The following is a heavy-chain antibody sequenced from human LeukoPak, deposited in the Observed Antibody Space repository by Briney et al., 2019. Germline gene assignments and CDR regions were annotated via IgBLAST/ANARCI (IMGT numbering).Heavy chain of an antibody. CDR2: ISNDGSRK. Sequence: GGFLRLSCAASGFTFSRHGMHWVRQAPGKGLEWVAIISNDGSRKYYAHSVEGRFTISRDNSKNTLYLQMDSLRAEDTAVYYCARDRAWNYFDYWGQGTLVTVSS. CDR1: GFTFSRHG. D-gene: IGHD3-3*01. J-gene: IGHJ4*02. V-gene: IGHV3-30*03. CDR3: ARDRAWNYFDY.